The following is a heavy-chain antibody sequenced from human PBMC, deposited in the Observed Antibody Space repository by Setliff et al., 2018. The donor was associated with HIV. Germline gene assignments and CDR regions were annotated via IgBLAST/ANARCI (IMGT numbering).Heavy chain of an antibody. Sequence: PSETLSLTCTIFGDSISSSYYSWSWIRQPPGKGLHWIGTVSYDGTTYYNPTLDSRVSISVEASRIQFSLNLTSVTASDTAFYFCARHAFNGGWFGQVLLPYFDNLGRGILVTVSS. D-gene: IGHD3-10*01. CDR3: ARHAFNGGWFGQVLLPYFDN. CDR2: VSYDGTT. CDR1: GDSISSSYYS. J-gene: IGHJ4*02. V-gene: IGHV4-39*01.